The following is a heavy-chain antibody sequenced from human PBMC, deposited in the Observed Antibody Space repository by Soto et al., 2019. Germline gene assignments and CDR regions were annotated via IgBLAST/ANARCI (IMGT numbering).Heavy chain of an antibody. V-gene: IGHV3-64*01. CDR3: VRRVSGNYDY. CDR2: ISSNGGTT. J-gene: IGHJ4*02. D-gene: IGHD1-7*01. Sequence: EVQLAESGGGMVQPGGSLRLSCVASGFTFSSYDMHWVRQAPGKGLEYVSYISSNGGTTDYGNSVKGRFTISRDNSKNTLYLQMGSLRAEDMAVYYCVRRVSGNYDYWGQGTLVTVSS. CDR1: GFTFSSYD.